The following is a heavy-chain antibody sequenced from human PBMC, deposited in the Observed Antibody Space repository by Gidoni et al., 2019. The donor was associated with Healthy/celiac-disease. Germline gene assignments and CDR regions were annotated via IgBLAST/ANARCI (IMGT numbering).Heavy chain of an antibody. CDR1: GFTFDDYA. J-gene: IGHJ3*02. Sequence: EVQLVESGGGLVQPGRSLRLSCAASGFTFDDYAMHWVRQAPGKGLEWVSGISWNSGSIGYADSVKGRFTISRDNAKNSLYLQMNSLRAEDTALYYCAKDFEIVVDAFDIWGQGTMVTVSS. CDR3: AKDFEIVVDAFDI. CDR2: ISWNSGSI. D-gene: IGHD3-22*01. V-gene: IGHV3-9*01.